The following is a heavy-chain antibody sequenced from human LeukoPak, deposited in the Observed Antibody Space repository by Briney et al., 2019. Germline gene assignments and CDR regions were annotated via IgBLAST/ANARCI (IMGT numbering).Heavy chain of an antibody. CDR2: TNPDSGNT. Sequence: GASVKVSCKAARYTFTSYDINWVRQAPGQGLEWMGWTNPDSGNTGYAQKFQGRVSMTTNTSISTAYMELGGLTSDDTAVYFCARGSHRGYCTTSNCYTVDYWGQGTLVSVSS. V-gene: IGHV1-8*01. J-gene: IGHJ4*01. CDR1: RYTFTSYD. D-gene: IGHD2-2*02. CDR3: ARGSHRGYCTTSNCYTVDY.